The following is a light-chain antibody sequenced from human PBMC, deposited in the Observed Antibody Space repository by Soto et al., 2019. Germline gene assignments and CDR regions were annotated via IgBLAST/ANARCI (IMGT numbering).Light chain of an antibody. Sequence: DILLKKSPGTPSLSTGESSTPSCRDSQRVSSSYLAGYQQTPGQATRFLIDSASSRDTGIPDRFRGSGSGTDCTLTISRLEAEDFAVYYCQQYGRSPTTFGQGTKV. CDR2: SAS. J-gene: IGKJ1*01. CDR1: QRVSSSY. CDR3: QQYGRSPTT. V-gene: IGKV3-20*01.